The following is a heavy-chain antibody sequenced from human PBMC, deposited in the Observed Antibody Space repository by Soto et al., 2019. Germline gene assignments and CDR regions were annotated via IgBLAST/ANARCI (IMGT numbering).Heavy chain of an antibody. CDR1: GFTFSSYW. CDR3: ASLLGYCSGGSCYTPLDDAFDI. D-gene: IGHD2-15*01. Sequence: PGGSLRLSCAASGFTFSSYWMSWVRQAPGKGLEWVANIKQDGSEKYYVDSVKGRFTISRDNAKNSLYLQMNSLRAEDTAVYYCASLLGYCSGGSCYTPLDDAFDIWGQGTMVTVSS. CDR2: IKQDGSEK. J-gene: IGHJ3*02. V-gene: IGHV3-7*01.